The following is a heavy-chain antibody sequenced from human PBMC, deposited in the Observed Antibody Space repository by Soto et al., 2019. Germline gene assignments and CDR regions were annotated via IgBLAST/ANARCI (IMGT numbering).Heavy chain of an antibody. V-gene: IGHV3-33*01. CDR3: ARDGRYPNWFDP. CDR1: GFTFSSYG. D-gene: IGHD3-9*01. CDR2: IWYDGSNK. J-gene: IGHJ5*02. Sequence: QVQLVESGGGVVQPGRSLRLSCAASGFTFSSYGMHWDRQAPGKGLEWVAVIWYDGSNKYYADSVKGRFTISRDNSKNTLYLQMNSLRAEDTAVYYCARDGRYPNWFDPWGQGTLVTVSS.